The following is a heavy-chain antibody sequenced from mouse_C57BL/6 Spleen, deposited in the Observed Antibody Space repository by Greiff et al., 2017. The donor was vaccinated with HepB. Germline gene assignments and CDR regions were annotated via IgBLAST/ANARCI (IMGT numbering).Heavy chain of an antibody. V-gene: IGHV1-64*01. CDR3: AREGYYPFFDY. Sequence: VQLQQPGAELVKPGASVKLSCKASGYTFTSYWMHWVKQRPGQGLEWIGMIHPNSGSTNYNEKFKSKATLTVDKSSSTAYMQLSSLTSEDSAVYYCAREGYYPFFDYWGQGTTLTVSS. CDR1: GYTFTSYW. J-gene: IGHJ2*01. CDR2: IHPNSGST. D-gene: IGHD2-1*01.